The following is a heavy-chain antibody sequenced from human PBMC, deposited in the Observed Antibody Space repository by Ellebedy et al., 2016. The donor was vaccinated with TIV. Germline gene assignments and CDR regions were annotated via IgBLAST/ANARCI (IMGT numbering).Heavy chain of an antibody. CDR3: ASQASYSDGSRLFFH. D-gene: IGHD3-22*01. J-gene: IGHJ4*02. CDR2: RYYSGNV. Sequence: SETLSLXXAVSGASIRSNDYSWAWIRQPPGKGLERIGTRYYSGNVYYSPSLKSRLTISVDTSRSQVSLKLNSVTAADTAVYYCASQASYSDGSRLFFHWGQGTLVTVSS. CDR1: GASIRSNDYS. V-gene: IGHV4-39*07.